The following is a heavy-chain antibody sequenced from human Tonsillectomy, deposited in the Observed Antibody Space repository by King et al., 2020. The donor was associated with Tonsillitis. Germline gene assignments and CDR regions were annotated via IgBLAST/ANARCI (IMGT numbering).Heavy chain of an antibody. J-gene: IGHJ4*02. Sequence: VQLQESGPGLVKPSETLSLTCTVSGGSISNYYWSWSRQPPGKGLEWIGYIYYSGSTNYNPSLRRRVTMSVDTSKNQFSLKLSSVTAADTAVYYCAKAGSSSWYLLYWGQGTLVTVSS. D-gene: IGHD6-13*01. V-gene: IGHV4-59*01. CDR1: GGSISNYY. CDR2: IYYSGST. CDR3: AKAGSSSWYLLY.